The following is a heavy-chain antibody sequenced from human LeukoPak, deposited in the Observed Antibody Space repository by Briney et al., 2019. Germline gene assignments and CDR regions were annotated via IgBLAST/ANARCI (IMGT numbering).Heavy chain of an antibody. Sequence: PSETLSLTCVVSGYSISSGYYWGWIRQPPGKGLEWIGSIYHSGSTYYNPSLKSRVTISVGTSKNQFSLKLSSVTAADTAVYYCARVLAVAGVDYWGQGTLVTVSS. D-gene: IGHD6-19*01. CDR2: IYHSGST. J-gene: IGHJ4*02. CDR1: GYSISSGYY. CDR3: ARVLAVAGVDY. V-gene: IGHV4-38-2*01.